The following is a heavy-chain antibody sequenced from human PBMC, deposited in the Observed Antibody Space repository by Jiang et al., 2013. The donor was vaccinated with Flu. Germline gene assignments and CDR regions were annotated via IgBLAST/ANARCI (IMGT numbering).Heavy chain of an antibody. Sequence: VSGFNFSPYAMHWLRQAPGKGLQWVAILSSDGSDKYYAESVKGRFTISRDNSKNTLYLQMNSLRPVDTAIYYCSRDGPTPLDYWGLGTLVTVSS. J-gene: IGHJ4*02. D-gene: IGHD4-23*01. CDR1: GFNFSPYA. CDR2: LSSDGSDK. CDR3: SRDGPTPLDY. V-gene: IGHV3-30-3*01.